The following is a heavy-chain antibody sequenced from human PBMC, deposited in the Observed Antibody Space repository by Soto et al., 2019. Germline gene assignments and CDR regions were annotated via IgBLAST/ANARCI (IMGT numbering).Heavy chain of an antibody. CDR2: IYYSGST. Sequence: PSETLSLTCTVSGGSISSSSYYWGWIRQPPGKGLEWIGSIYYSGSTYYNPSLKSRVTISVDTSKNQFSLKLSSVTAADTAVYYCAREDSYGWSGESLDVWGQGTTVTLSS. CDR1: GGSISSSSYY. J-gene: IGHJ6*02. CDR3: AREDSYGWSGESLDV. D-gene: IGHD6-19*01. V-gene: IGHV4-39*02.